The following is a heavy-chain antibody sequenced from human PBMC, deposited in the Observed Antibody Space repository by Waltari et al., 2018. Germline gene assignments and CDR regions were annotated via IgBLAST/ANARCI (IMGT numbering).Heavy chain of an antibody. J-gene: IGHJ5*02. Sequence: QVQLVQSGSELQKPGASVNLSCKASGYTFSKYAIHWVRQAPGQGLEWMGWINPHTGTPTYTESFTGRFVFAVDTSVSTATLQIDSLQPWDTAFYYCAKAYSWNDVDWFAPWGQGTLVTVSS. CDR1: GYTFSKYA. V-gene: IGHV7-4-1*01. CDR2: INPHTGTP. CDR3: AKAYSWNDVDWFAP. D-gene: IGHD1-1*01.